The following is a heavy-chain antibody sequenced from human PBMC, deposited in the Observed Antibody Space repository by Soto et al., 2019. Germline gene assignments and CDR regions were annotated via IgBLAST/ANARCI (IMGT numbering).Heavy chain of an antibody. CDR3: ANSIPYCSGGSCYP. CDR1: GFTFSSYA. Sequence: EVQLLESGGGLVQPGGSLRLSCAASGFTFSSYAMSWVRQAPGKGLEWVSAISGSGGSTYYEDSVKGRFTISRDNSKNTLYLQMNSLRAEDTAVYYCANSIPYCSGGSCYPWGQGTLVTVSS. CDR2: ISGSGGST. V-gene: IGHV3-23*01. D-gene: IGHD2-15*01. J-gene: IGHJ4*02.